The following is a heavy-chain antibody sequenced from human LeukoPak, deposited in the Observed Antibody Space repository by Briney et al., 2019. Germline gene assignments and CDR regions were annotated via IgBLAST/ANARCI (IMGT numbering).Heavy chain of an antibody. V-gene: IGHV3-15*01. CDR2: IKSKTDGGTT. J-gene: IGHJ4*02. CDR3: TTDLGLTMIRGVIVY. D-gene: IGHD3-10*01. CDR1: GFTFSNAW. Sequence: PGGSLRLSCAASGFTFSNAWMSWVRQAPGKGLEWVGRIKSKTDGGTTDYAAPVKGRFTISRDDSKNTLYLRMNSLKTEDTAVYYCTTDLGLTMIRGVIVYWGRGALVTVSS.